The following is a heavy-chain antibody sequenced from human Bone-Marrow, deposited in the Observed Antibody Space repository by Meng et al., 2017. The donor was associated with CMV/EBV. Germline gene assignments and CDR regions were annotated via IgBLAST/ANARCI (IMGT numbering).Heavy chain of an antibody. CDR3: ATTFPYRGYYYGMDV. CDR2: INPNSGGT. Sequence: ASVKVSCKASGYTFTGYYMHWVRQAPGQGLEWMGWINPNSGGTNYAQKFQGRVTITRNTSISTAYMELSSLRSEDTAVYYCATTFPYRGYYYGMDVRGQGTTVTVSS. V-gene: IGHV1-2*02. CDR1: GYTFTGYY. J-gene: IGHJ6*02. D-gene: IGHD2-2*01.